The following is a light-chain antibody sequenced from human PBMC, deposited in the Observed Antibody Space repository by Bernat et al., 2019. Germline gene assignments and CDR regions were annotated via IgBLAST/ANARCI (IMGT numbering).Light chain of an antibody. CDR1: QDISVY. Sequence: DIQLTQSPSFLSASIGDRVTITCRASQDISVYLAWYQQKSGKAPKLLIYAASTLQGGVPSRFSGSGSGTDFTLTINSLQPEDFATYYCQKLNSYPLTCGGGTKVEIK. J-gene: IGKJ4*01. CDR2: AAS. V-gene: IGKV1-9*01. CDR3: QKLNSYPLT.